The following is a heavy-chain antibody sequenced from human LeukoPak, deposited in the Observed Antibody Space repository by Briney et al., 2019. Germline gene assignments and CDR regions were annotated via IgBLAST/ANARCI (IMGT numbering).Heavy chain of an antibody. CDR3: ARGAGYYYDSSGSYYRWFDP. CDR1: GYTFTYYG. CDR2: ISTHNGNT. D-gene: IGHD3-22*01. V-gene: IGHV1-18*01. J-gene: IGHJ5*02. Sequence: GASVKVSCKASGYTFTYYGITWVRQAPGQGLEWMGWISTHNGNTSYAQKLQGRVTMTTDTSTGTAYMELRSLRSDDTAVYYCARGAGYYYDSSGSYYRWFDPWGQGTLVTVSS.